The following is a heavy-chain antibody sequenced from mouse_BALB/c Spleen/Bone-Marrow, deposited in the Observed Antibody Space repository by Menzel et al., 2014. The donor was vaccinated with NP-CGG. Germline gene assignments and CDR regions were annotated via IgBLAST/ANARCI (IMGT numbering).Heavy chain of an antibody. Sequence: ESGAELMKPGASVKISCKATGYTFSSYWIEWVKQRPGHGLEWIGEILPGSGSTDYNEKFKGKATFTADTSSNTAYIQLSSLTSEDSAVYYCASRYDAMDYWGQGTPVTVSS. V-gene: IGHV1-9*01. J-gene: IGHJ4*01. CDR3: ASRYDAMDY. CDR2: ILPGSGST. CDR1: GYTFSSYW.